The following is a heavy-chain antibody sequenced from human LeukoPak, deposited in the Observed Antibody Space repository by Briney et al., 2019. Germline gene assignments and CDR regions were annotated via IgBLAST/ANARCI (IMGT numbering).Heavy chain of an antibody. V-gene: IGHV4-38-2*02. J-gene: IGHJ4*02. Sequence: SETLSLTCTVSGYSISSGYYWGWIRQPPGKGLEWIGSIYHSGSTYYNPSLKSRVTISVDTSKNQFSLKLSSVTAADTAVYYCAGIGVDYGDYRFDYWGQGTLVTVSS. D-gene: IGHD4-17*01. CDR1: GYSISSGYY. CDR3: AGIGVDYGDYRFDY. CDR2: IYHSGST.